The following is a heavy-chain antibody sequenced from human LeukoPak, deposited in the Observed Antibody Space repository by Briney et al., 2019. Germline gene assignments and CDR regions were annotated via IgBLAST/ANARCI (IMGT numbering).Heavy chain of an antibody. V-gene: IGHV3-53*01. CDR1: GFTVSSNY. Sequence: GGSLRLSCAASGFTVSSNYMSWVRQAPGKGLEWVSVIYSGGSTYYAGSVKGRFTISRDNSKNPLYLQMSSLRAEDTAVYYCARAESGYSYGYIYSYGMDVWGQGTTVTVSS. D-gene: IGHD5-18*01. CDR3: ARAESGYSYGYIYSYGMDV. CDR2: IYSGGST. J-gene: IGHJ6*02.